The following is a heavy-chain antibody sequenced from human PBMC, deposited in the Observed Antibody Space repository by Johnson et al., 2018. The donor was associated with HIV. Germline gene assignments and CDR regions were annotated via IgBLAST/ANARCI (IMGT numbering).Heavy chain of an antibody. J-gene: IGHJ3*02. Sequence: VQLVESGGGLVQPGGSLRLSCAASGFTFSSYDMHWVRQATGKGLEWVSAIGTAGDTYYPGSVKGRFTVSRENAKNYVYLQMNSLRAGDTAVYYCARGPPLQWELRGNAFDIWGQGTMVTVSS. CDR3: ARGPPLQWELRGNAFDI. CDR1: GFTFSSYD. D-gene: IGHD1-26*01. V-gene: IGHV3-13*01. CDR2: IGTAGDT.